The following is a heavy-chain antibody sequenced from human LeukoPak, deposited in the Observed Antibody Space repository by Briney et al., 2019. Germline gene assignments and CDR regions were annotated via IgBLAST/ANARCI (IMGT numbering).Heavy chain of an antibody. V-gene: IGHV3-7*04. CDR2: IKQDGSDK. J-gene: IGHJ2*01. CDR1: GFTFSSHW. Sequence: GGSLRLSCAASGFTFSSHWMNWVRQAPGKGPEWAANIKQDGSDKHYVDSVKGRFTISRDNAKNSPFLEMNNLRAEDTAVYYCARIQFYEAAGYFRHFDLWGRGTLVTVSS. CDR3: ARIQFYEAAGYFRHFDL. D-gene: IGHD3-9*01.